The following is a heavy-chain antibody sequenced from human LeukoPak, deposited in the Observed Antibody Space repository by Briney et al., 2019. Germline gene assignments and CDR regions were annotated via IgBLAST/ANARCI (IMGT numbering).Heavy chain of an antibody. CDR2: IKQDGSKK. CDR1: GFPFSIYW. Sequence: GGSLTLSCLASGFPFSIYWMTWVRQAPGKGLEWVANIKQDGSKKSYVDSVKGRFTISRDNAKNSLYLQMTSLRAEDPAIYYCTRVGFIDEGIAYGGQGTLVTVSS. CDR3: TRVGFIDEGIAY. D-gene: IGHD3-9*01. V-gene: IGHV3-7*04. J-gene: IGHJ4*02.